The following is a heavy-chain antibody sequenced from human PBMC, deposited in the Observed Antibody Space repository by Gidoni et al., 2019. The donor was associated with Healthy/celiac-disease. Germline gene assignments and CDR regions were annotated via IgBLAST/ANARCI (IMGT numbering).Heavy chain of an antibody. Sequence: SVFPLSSYSMTWVRQSPGKGLEWVSSISSSSSYIYYADSVKSRFTISRDNAKNSLYLQMNSLRAEDTAVYYCARSSLVGATDYWGQGTLVTVSS. CDR2: ISSSSSYI. D-gene: IGHD1-26*01. CDR1: VFPLSSYS. V-gene: IGHV3-21*01. CDR3: ARSSLVGATDY. J-gene: IGHJ4*02.